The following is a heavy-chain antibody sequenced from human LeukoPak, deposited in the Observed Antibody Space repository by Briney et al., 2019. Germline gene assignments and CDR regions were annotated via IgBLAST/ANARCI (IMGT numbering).Heavy chain of an antibody. CDR1: GFTFSDYA. V-gene: IGHV3-23*01. CDR3: AKTMGALDHDY. Sequence: AGGSLRLSCAASGFTFSDYAMSWVRQAPGMGLEWVSAISGSGDSTYYADSVKGRFTISRDNFKNTVFLQMSSLSAEDTAVYYGAKTMGALDHDYWGQGTLVTVSS. J-gene: IGHJ4*02. D-gene: IGHD1-26*01. CDR2: ISGSGDST.